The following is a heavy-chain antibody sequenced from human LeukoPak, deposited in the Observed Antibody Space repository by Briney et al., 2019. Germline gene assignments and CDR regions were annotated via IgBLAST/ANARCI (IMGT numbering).Heavy chain of an antibody. J-gene: IGHJ4*02. CDR1: GFTFSSYG. D-gene: IGHD4-17*01. CDR2: IYSGGNT. Sequence: GGPLRLSCAASGFTFSSYGMSWVRQAPGKGLEWVSFIYSGGNTHYSDSVKGRFTISRDNSKNTLYLQMNSLRADDTAVYYCARRAGEYSHPYDYWGQGTLVTVSS. V-gene: IGHV3-23*05. CDR3: ARRAGEYSHPYDY.